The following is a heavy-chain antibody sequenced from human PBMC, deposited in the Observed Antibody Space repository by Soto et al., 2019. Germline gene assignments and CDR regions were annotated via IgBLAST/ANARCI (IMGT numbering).Heavy chain of an antibody. Sequence: GGSLRLSCAASGFTFSNAWRSWVRQAPGKGLEWVGRIKSKTDGGTTDYAAPVKGRFTISRDDSKNTLFLQMNSLKTEDTAVYYCTTVVTMVRGVIMTVDYWGQGTPVTVYS. D-gene: IGHD3-10*01. V-gene: IGHV3-15*01. CDR3: TTVVTMVRGVIMTVDY. CDR1: GFTFSNAW. J-gene: IGHJ4*02. CDR2: IKSKTDGGTT.